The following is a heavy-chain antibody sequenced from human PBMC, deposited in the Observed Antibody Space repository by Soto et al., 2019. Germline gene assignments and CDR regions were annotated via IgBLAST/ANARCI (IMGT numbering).Heavy chain of an antibody. D-gene: IGHD5-18*01. J-gene: IGHJ4*02. CDR3: ATSVNSAMAFDY. V-gene: IGHV1-46*01. Sequence: ASVKVSCKASGYTFTHYYIHWVRQAPGQGLEWMGIINPNGGITTYAQKFRAGFSMTRDTSTSTVYLELSSLRSEDSAVYYCATSVNSAMAFDYWGQGTLVTVTS. CDR2: INPNGGIT. CDR1: GYTFTHYY.